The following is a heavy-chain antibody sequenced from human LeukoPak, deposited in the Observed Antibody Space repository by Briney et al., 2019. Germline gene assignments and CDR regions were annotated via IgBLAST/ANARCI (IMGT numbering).Heavy chain of an antibody. Sequence: GGSLRLSCAASGFTFSSYEMNWVRQAPGKGLEWVSYISSGSTIYYADSVKGRFTISRDNAKNSLYLQMNSLRAEDTAVYYCARSTYYYDSSGFNYAAFDIWGQGTMVTVSS. CDR2: ISSGSTI. CDR1: GFTFSSYE. J-gene: IGHJ3*02. CDR3: ARSTYYYDSSGFNYAAFDI. D-gene: IGHD3-22*01. V-gene: IGHV3-48*03.